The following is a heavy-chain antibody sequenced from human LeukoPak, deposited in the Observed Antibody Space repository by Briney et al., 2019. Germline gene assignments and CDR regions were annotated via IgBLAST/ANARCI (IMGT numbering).Heavy chain of an antibody. J-gene: IGHJ4*02. CDR3: ARGTSGWYSDY. D-gene: IGHD6-19*01. CDR2: IYHSGST. V-gene: IGHV4-38-2*02. CDR1: GYSISSGYY. Sequence: PSETLSLTCNVSGYSISSGYYWGWIRQPPPTGLEWIGSIYHSGSTYYNPSLKSRVTISVDTSKNQFSLKLSSVTAADTAVYYCARGTSGWYSDYWGQGTLVTVSS.